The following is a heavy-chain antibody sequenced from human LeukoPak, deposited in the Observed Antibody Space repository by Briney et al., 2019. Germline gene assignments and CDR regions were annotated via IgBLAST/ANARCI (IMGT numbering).Heavy chain of an antibody. CDR1: GGTFSSYA. V-gene: IGHV1-69*13. Sequence: SVKVSCKASGGTFSSYAISWVRQAPGQGLEWMGGIIPIFGTANYAQKFQGRVTITADESTSTAYMELSSLRSEDTAVYYCARAHCSGGSCYYYYGMDVWGQGTTVTVSS. CDR3: ARAHCSGGSCYYYYGMDV. J-gene: IGHJ6*02. CDR2: IIPIFGTA. D-gene: IGHD2-15*01.